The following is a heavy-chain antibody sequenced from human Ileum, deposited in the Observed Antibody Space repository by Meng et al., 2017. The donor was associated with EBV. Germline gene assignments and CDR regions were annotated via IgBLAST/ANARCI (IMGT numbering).Heavy chain of an antibody. CDR2: IYHSGST. CDR1: GGSISSSNW. D-gene: IGHD3-22*01. J-gene: IGHJ5*02. CDR3: ASVTKPNYYEGGWFDP. Sequence: QVQLQESGPGLVKPSGXXXXXCXVSGGSISSSNWWSWVRQPPGKGLEWIGEIYHSGSTNYNPSLKSRVTISVDKSKNQFSLKLSSVTAADTAVYYCASVTKPNYYEGGWFDPWGQGTLLTVSS. V-gene: IGHV4-4*02.